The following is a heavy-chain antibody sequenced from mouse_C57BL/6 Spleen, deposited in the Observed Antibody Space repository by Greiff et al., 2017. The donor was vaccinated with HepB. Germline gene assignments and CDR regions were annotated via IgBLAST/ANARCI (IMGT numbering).Heavy chain of an antibody. V-gene: IGHV5-16*01. CDR3: ARERDGYLDY. Sequence: DVKLVESEGGLVQPGSSMKLSCTASGFTFSDYYMAWVRQVPEKGLEWVANINYDGSSTYYLDSLKSRFIISRDNAKNILYLQMSSLKSEDTATYYCARERDGYLDYWGQGTTLTVSS. CDR1: GFTFSDYY. J-gene: IGHJ2*01. D-gene: IGHD2-3*01. CDR2: INYDGSST.